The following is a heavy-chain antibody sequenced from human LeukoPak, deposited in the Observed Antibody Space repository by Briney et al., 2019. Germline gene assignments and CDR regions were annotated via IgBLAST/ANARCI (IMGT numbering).Heavy chain of an antibody. J-gene: IGHJ4*02. CDR3: ARGSDYFDY. CDR2: IYYSGSA. CDR1: GGXISSADFY. Sequence: SETLSLTCAVSGGXISSADFYWSWIRQHPGKGLEWIGSIYYSGSAYYNPSLKSRVSISVDTSKNQFSLTLNSVTAADTAVYYCARGSDYFDYWGQGTLVTVSS. V-gene: IGHV4-31*11.